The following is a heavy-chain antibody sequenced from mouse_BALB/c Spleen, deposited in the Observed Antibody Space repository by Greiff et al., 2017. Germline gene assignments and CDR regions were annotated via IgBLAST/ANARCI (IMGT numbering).Heavy chain of an antibody. Sequence: EVQLKESGGGLVQPGGSRKLSCAASGFTFSSFGMHWVRQAPEKGLEWVAYISSGSSTIYYADTVKGRFTISRDNPKNTLFLQMTSLRSEDTAMYYCARDGNYFDYWGQGTTLTVSS. J-gene: IGHJ2*01. D-gene: IGHD2-1*01. CDR1: GFTFSSFG. V-gene: IGHV5-17*02. CDR2: ISSGSSTI. CDR3: ARDGNYFDY.